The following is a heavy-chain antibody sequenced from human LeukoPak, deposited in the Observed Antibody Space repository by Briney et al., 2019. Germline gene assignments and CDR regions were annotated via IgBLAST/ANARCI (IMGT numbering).Heavy chain of an antibody. Sequence: GGSLRLSCAASGFTFDDYTMHWARQAPGKGLEWVSLITWDGGSTYYADSVKGRFTISRDNSKNSLYLQMNSLRTEDTALYYCAKVYGSGSYYSLDYWGLGTLVTVSS. CDR1: GFTFDDYT. V-gene: IGHV3-43*01. J-gene: IGHJ4*02. CDR2: ITWDGGST. D-gene: IGHD3-10*01. CDR3: AKVYGSGSYYSLDY.